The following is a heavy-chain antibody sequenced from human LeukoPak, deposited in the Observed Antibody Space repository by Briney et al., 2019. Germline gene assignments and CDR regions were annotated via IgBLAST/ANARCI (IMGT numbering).Heavy chain of an antibody. D-gene: IGHD5-24*01. CDR1: GYSLPDLS. Sequence: ASVQVSCQVSGYSLPDLSIHWVRPAPGKGLEWMGGFDPDDSETIYAQKFQGRVTMTEDTSADIAYMELSSLKSEDTALYYCARIDRGGYNFPFYFDYWGQGTLVTVSS. CDR2: FDPDDSET. J-gene: IGHJ4*02. CDR3: ARIDRGGYNFPFYFDY. V-gene: IGHV1-24*01.